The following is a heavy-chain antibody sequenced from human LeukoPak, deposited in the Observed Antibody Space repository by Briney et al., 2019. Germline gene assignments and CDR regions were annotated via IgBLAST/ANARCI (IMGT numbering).Heavy chain of an antibody. Sequence: GGSLRLSCAASGFTFDDHTIHWVRQPPGKGLEWVSLISANGATTYYADSVKGRFTISRDNSKNTLYLQMNSLRAEDTAVYYCAKQKYSYGSTYLDYWGQGTLVTVSS. V-gene: IGHV3-23*01. D-gene: IGHD5-18*01. J-gene: IGHJ4*02. CDR3: AKQKYSYGSTYLDY. CDR2: ISANGATT. CDR1: GFTFDDHT.